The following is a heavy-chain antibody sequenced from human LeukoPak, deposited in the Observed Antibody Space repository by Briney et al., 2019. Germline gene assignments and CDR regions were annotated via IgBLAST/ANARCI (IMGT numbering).Heavy chain of an antibody. CDR3: AREPYDSSGLDY. D-gene: IGHD3-22*01. V-gene: IGHV3-21*01. Sequence: GGSLRLSCAASGFTFSTSWMYWVRQAPGKGLEWVSSISSSSSYIYYADSVKGRFTISRDNAKNSLYLQMNSLRAEDTAVYYCAREPYDSSGLDYWGQGTLVTVSS. CDR1: GFTFSTSW. CDR2: ISSSSSYI. J-gene: IGHJ4*02.